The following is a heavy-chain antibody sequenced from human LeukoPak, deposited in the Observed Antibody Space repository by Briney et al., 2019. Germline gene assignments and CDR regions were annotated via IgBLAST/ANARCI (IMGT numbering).Heavy chain of an antibody. J-gene: IGHJ4*02. CDR3: ARSERYSSGWYFYFDY. CDR1: GGSISTYY. CDR2: IYYSGST. Sequence: PSETLSLTCTVSGGSISTYYWSWIRQPPGKGLEWIGYIYYSGSTNYNPSLKSRVTISIDTSENQFSLNLSSVTAADTAVYYCARSERYSSGWYFYFDYWGQGTLVTVSS. D-gene: IGHD6-19*01. V-gene: IGHV4-59*01.